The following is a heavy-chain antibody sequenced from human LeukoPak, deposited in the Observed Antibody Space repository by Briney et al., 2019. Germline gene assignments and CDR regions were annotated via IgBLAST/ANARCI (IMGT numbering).Heavy chain of an antibody. CDR3: ARGLLVSGYGLFDY. CDR2: MNPNSGGT. V-gene: IGHV1-2*02. D-gene: IGHD5-12*01. Sequence: ASVKVSCKASRYTFTDYYIHWVRQAPGVGLEWMGWMNPNSGGTNYAQKFQGRVTMTRDTSISTAYMELSTLRSDDTAVYYCARGLLVSGYGLFDYWGQGTLVTVSS. J-gene: IGHJ4*02. CDR1: RYTFTDYY.